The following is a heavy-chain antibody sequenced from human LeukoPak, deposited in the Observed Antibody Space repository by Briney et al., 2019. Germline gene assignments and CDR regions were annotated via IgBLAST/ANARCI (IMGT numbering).Heavy chain of an antibody. CDR3: VREGAVPGIDP. D-gene: IGHD3-16*01. Sequence: PSETLSLTCTVSGGSISSYYWSWIRQPAGKGLEWIGRIYTSGSTNYNPSLKSRVTISVDKSKNQFSLKLSSVTAADTAVYYCVREGAVPGIDPWGQGTLVTVSS. J-gene: IGHJ5*02. CDR1: GGSISSYY. CDR2: IYTSGST. V-gene: IGHV4-4*07.